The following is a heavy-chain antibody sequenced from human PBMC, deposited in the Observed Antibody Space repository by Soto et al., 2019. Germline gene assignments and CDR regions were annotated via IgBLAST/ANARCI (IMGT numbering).Heavy chain of an antibody. CDR3: ARADFWRSYYYYGMDV. V-gene: IGHV1-69*01. D-gene: IGHD3-3*01. CDR1: GGTFSSYA. CDR2: FIPIFGAA. Sequence: QVQLVQSGAEVKKPGSSVKVSCKASGGTFSSYAISWVRQAPGQGLEWMGGFIPIFGAADYAQKFQGRVTITADDSTSTAYMELSSLRSEDTAVYYCARADFWRSYYYYGMDVCGQGTTVTVSS. J-gene: IGHJ6*02.